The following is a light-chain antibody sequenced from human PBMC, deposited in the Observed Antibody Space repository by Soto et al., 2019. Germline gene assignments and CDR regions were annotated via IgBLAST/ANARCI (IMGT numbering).Light chain of an antibody. V-gene: IGKV4-1*01. J-gene: IGKJ4*01. CDR2: WAS. Sequence: DIVMTQSPDSLAVSLGERATINCKSSQSVLYSPNNKNYLAWYQQKPGQPPKLLIYWASTRESGVPDRVSGSGSGTDFTLTISSLQAEDVAVYYCQQYYSTPFTFGGGTKMEIK. CDR3: QQYYSTPFT. CDR1: QSVLYSPNNKNY.